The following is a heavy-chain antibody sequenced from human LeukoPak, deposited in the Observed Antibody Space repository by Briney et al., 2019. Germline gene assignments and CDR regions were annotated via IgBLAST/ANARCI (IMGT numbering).Heavy chain of an antibody. J-gene: IGHJ4*02. CDR2: ISGNGINT. Sequence: GGSLRLSCATSGFTFNIYAMNWVRQAPGKGLEWVSIISGNGINTYYADSVKGRFTISRDDSKNTLYLQINSRRVDGTAIYYCARGVSDWGQGPVVTVAS. D-gene: IGHD3-10*01. CDR3: ARGVSD. V-gene: IGHV3-23*01. CDR1: GFTFNIYA.